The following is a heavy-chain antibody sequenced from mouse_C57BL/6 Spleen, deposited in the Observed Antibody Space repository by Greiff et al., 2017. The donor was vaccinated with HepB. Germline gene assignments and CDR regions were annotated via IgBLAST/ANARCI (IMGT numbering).Heavy chain of an antibody. V-gene: IGHV1-69*01. CDR1: GYTFTSYW. Sequence: QVQLKQPGAELVMPGASVKLSCKASGYTFTSYWMHWVKQRPGQGLEWIGEIDPSDSYTNYNQKFKGKSTLTVDKSSSTAYMQLSSLTSEDSAVYYCARFDYYGGDYWGQGTTLTVSS. D-gene: IGHD1-1*01. J-gene: IGHJ2*01. CDR3: ARFDYYGGDY. CDR2: IDPSDSYT.